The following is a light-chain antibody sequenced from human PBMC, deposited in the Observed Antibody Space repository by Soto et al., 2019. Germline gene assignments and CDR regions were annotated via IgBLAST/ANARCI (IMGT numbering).Light chain of an antibody. CDR2: DTS. CDR3: QQHGISHIT. CDR1: QFLSSY. V-gene: IGKV3-11*01. J-gene: IGKJ5*01. Sequence: EVVLSQSPATLSLAPGERATLSCRASQFLSSYVAWYTKKPGQPPRLLIYDTSNRATGIPARFSGSGSGTDCTRTISSLEPEDFAVYYCQQHGISHITFGQGTRLDI.